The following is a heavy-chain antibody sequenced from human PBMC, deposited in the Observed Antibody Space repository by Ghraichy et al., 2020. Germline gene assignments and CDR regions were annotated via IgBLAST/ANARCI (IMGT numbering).Heavy chain of an antibody. CDR2: TYYRSKWYN. Sequence: SQTLSLTCAISGDSVSSNSAAWNWIRQSPSRGLEWLGRTYYRSKWYNDYAVSVKSRITINPDTSKNQFSLQLNSVTPEDTAVYYCARSSPPPGGVLLWFGELWEGYYFDYWGQGTLVTVSS. CDR3: ARSSPPPGGVLLWFGELWEGYYFDY. CDR1: GDSVSSNSAA. V-gene: IGHV6-1*01. J-gene: IGHJ4*02. D-gene: IGHD3-10*01.